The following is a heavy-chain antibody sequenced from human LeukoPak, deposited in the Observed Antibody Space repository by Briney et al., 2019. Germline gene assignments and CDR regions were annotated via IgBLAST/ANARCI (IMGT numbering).Heavy chain of an antibody. CDR2: IYSGGST. D-gene: IGHD3-10*01. Sequence: GRSLRLSCAASGFTVSSNYMSWVRQAPGKGLEWVSVIYSGGSTYYADSVKGRFTISRDNSKNTLYLQMNSLRAEDTAVYYCARGPPLFGEHYYYYGMDVWGQGTTVTVSS. J-gene: IGHJ6*02. CDR1: GFTVSSNY. V-gene: IGHV3-66*02. CDR3: ARGPPLFGEHYYYYGMDV.